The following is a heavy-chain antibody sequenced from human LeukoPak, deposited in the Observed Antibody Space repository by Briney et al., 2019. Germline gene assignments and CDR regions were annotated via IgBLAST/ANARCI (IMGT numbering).Heavy chain of an antibody. CDR1: GFTFSSYA. CDR2: ISGSGGST. J-gene: IGHJ6*03. Sequence: PGGSLRLSCAASGFTFSSYAMSWVRQAPGKGLEWVSAISGSGGSTYYADSVKGRFTISRDNSKNTLYLQMNSLRAEDTAVYYCAKTSVLLWFGEPLDDYYYMDVWGKGTTVTVSS. D-gene: IGHD3-10*01. CDR3: AKTSVLLWFGEPLDDYYYMDV. V-gene: IGHV3-23*01.